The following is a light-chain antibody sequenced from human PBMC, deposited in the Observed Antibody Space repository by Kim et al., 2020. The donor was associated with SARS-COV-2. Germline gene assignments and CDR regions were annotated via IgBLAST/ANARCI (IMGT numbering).Light chain of an antibody. CDR3: SSYTSSSTRV. Sequence: GQSITISCTGTSSDVGGYNYVSWYQQHPGKAPKLMIYDVNKRPSGVSNRFSGSKSGNTASLTISGLQAEDEADYYCSSYTSSSTRVFGTGTKVTVL. V-gene: IGLV2-14*04. CDR2: DVN. CDR1: SSDVGGYNY. J-gene: IGLJ1*01.